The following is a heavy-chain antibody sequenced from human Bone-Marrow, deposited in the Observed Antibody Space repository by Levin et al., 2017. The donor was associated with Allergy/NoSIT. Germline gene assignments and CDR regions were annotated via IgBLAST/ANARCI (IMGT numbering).Heavy chain of an antibody. J-gene: IGHJ4*02. CDR1: GFTLGDYA. D-gene: IGHD6-13*01. Sequence: GGSLRLSCTVSGFTLGDYAMTWFRQAPRKGLEWVGFIRSNVYRGTREYAASVKGRFISSRDDSKSIVHLEMNSLETEDTAVYYCARDQESGFSSSWYPYSFDYWGQGTLVTVSS. CDR3: ARDQESGFSSSWYPYSFDY. V-gene: IGHV3-49*03. CDR2: IRSNVYRGTR.